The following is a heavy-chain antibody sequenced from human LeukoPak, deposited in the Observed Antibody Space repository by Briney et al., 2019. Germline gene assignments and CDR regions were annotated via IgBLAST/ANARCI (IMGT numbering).Heavy chain of an antibody. CDR3: ARDHYYDGRGRFDP. Sequence: SETLSLTCTVSGGSINSYYWTWIRQSAGKGLDWIGRVHSSGSVNYNPSLRRRVTMSVDTSKNQLSLKLNSVTAADTALYYCARDHYYDGRGRFDPWGQGTLVTVSS. CDR2: VHSSGSV. CDR1: GGSINSYY. V-gene: IGHV4-4*07. D-gene: IGHD3-16*01. J-gene: IGHJ5*02.